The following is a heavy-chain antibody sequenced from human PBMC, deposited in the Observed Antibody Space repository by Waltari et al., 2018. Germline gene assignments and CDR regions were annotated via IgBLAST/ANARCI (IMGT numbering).Heavy chain of an antibody. CDR1: GFPFRSYA. CDR3: AKVLKQQPRDYFDY. Sequence: EVQLLESGGGLVQPGGSLRLSCAASGFPFRSYAMTWVRQAPGKGLEWVSAISGSGGSTYYADSVKGRFTISRDNSKNTLYLQMNSLRAEDTAVYYCAKVLKQQPRDYFDYWGQGTLVTVSS. CDR2: ISGSGGST. V-gene: IGHV3-23*01. D-gene: IGHD6-13*01. J-gene: IGHJ4*02.